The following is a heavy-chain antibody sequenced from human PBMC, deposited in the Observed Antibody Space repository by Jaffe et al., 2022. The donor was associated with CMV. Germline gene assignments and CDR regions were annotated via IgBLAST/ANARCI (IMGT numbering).Heavy chain of an antibody. J-gene: IGHJ4*02. CDR2: ISGSGGST. V-gene: IGHV3-23*01. Sequence: EVQLLESGGGLVQPGGSLRLSCAASGFTFSSCGMSWVRQAPGKGLEWVSAISGSGGSTYYADSVKGRFTISRDNSKITLYLQMNSLKADDTAVYYCAKGVRSSSWYEADYWGQGTLVTVSS. D-gene: IGHD6-13*01. CDR1: GFTFSSCG. CDR3: AKGVRSSSWYEADY.